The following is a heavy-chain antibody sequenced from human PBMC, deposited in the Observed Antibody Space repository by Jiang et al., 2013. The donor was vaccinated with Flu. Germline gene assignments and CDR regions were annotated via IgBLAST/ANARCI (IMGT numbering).Heavy chain of an antibody. V-gene: IGHV3-74*01. Sequence: QLVESGGGLVQPGGSLRVSCAASGFAFNTYWMHWVRQAPGKGLEWVSRINSDGTSTSYADSVKGRFTISRDNAKNTLYLQLNRLRADDTAVYYCARDLERYYFDSSGFYSYGMDVWGQGTTVTVSS. CDR1: GFAFNTYW. D-gene: IGHD3-22*01. CDR3: ARDLERYYFDSSGFYSYGMDV. CDR2: INSDGTST. J-gene: IGHJ6*02.